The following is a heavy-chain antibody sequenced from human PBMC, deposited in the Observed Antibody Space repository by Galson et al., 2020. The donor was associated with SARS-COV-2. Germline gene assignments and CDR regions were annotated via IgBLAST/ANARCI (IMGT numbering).Heavy chain of an antibody. D-gene: IGHD6-13*01. V-gene: IGHV4-59*13. CDR1: GGSISSYY. CDR3: ARGGGVWSNWFDP. J-gene: IGHJ5*02. Sequence: SETLSLTCTVSGGSISSYYWSWIRQPPGKGLEWIGYIYYSGSTNYNPSLKSRVTISVDTSKNQFSLKLSSVTAADTAVYYCARGGGVWSNWFDPWGQGTLVTVSS. CDR2: IYYSGST.